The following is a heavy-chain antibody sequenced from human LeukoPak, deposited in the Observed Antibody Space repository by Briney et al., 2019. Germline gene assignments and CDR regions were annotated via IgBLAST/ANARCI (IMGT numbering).Heavy chain of an antibody. V-gene: IGHV4-4*07. D-gene: IGHD6-13*01. CDR1: GGPMSSYY. J-gene: IGHJ4*02. CDR3: ATYDQQLAFDN. CDR2: MYASGST. Sequence: PSETLSLTCTVSGGPMSSYYWTWIRQPAGKGLEWIGRMYASGSTNYNPSLKSRVTMSIDTSKKQFSLRLHSVTAADTAVYYCATYDQQLAFDNWGQGTLVTVSS.